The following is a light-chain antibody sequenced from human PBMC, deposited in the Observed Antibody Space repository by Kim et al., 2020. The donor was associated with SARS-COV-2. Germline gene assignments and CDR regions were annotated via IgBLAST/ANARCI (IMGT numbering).Light chain of an antibody. J-gene: IGLJ1*01. Sequence: VTISCTGTSSDVGGYNYVSWYQQHPGKAPKLMIYDVSKRPSGVPDRFSGSKSGNTASLTISGLQAEDEADYYCCSYAGSYTLGVYVFGTGTKVTVL. CDR1: SSDVGGYNY. V-gene: IGLV2-11*01. CDR3: CSYAGSYTLGVYV. CDR2: DVS.